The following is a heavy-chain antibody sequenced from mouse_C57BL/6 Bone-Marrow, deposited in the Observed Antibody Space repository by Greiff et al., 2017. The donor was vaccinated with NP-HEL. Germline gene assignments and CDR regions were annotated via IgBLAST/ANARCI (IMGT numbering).Heavy chain of an antibody. J-gene: IGHJ3*01. Sequence: VQLQQPGAELVKPGASVKMSCKASGYTFTSYWITWVKQRPGQGLEWIGDIYPGSGSTNYNEKFKSKASLTVDTSSSTAYMQLSSLTSEDSAVYYCAREDSSGYGFAYWGQGTLVTVSA. V-gene: IGHV1-55*01. D-gene: IGHD3-2*02. CDR3: AREDSSGYGFAY. CDR1: GYTFTSYW. CDR2: IYPGSGST.